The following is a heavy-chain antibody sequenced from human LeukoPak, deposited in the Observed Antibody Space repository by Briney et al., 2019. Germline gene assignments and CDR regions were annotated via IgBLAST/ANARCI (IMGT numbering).Heavy chain of an antibody. CDR2: ISGRDGST. V-gene: IGHV3-23*01. CDR3: AKEAGISWGYFDY. Sequence: GGSLRLSCAASGFTFSSYAMSWVRQAPGKGLEWVSVISGRDGSTYYADSVKGRFTISRDNSKNTLCLQMSNLRAEDTAVYYCAKEAGISWGYFDYWGQGTLVTVSS. J-gene: IGHJ4*02. D-gene: IGHD6-6*01. CDR1: GFTFSSYA.